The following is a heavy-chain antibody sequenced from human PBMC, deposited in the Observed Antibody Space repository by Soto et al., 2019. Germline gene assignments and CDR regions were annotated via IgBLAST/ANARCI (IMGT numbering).Heavy chain of an antibody. CDR3: ARGLWYSISSEFYYGMDV. CDR2: IYYSGST. V-gene: IGHV4-61*01. Sequence: SETLSLTCTVSGGSVSSGSYYWSWIRQPPGKGLEWIGYIYYSGSTNYNPSLKSRVTISVDTSKNQFSLKLSSVTAADTAVYYCARGLWYSISSEFYYGMDVWGQGTTVTVSS. CDR1: GGSVSSGSYY. D-gene: IGHD6-6*01. J-gene: IGHJ6*02.